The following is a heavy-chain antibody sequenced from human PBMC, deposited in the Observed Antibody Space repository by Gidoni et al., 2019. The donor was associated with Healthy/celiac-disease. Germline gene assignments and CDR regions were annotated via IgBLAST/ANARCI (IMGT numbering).Heavy chain of an antibody. CDR2: IKSKTDGWTT. CDR3: TTPAGSSSPYYYYGMDV. V-gene: IGHV3-15*01. Sequence: EVQLVESGGGLVKPGGSLRLPCAASGFPVRNAWIRWVRQAPRKGLEWVGLIKSKTDGWTTDYAAPVKGRFTISRDDSKNTLYLQMNSLKTEDTAVYYCTTPAGSSSPYYYYGMDVWGQGTTVTVSS. J-gene: IGHJ6*02. CDR1: GFPVRNAW. D-gene: IGHD6-13*01.